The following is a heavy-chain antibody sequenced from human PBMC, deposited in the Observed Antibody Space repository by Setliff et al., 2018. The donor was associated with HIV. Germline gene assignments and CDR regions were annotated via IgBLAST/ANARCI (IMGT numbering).Heavy chain of an antibody. D-gene: IGHD5-18*01. J-gene: IGHJ4*02. Sequence: SVKVSCKASGGTFSSYAISWVRQAPGQGLEWMGGIIPILGIANYAQKCQGRVTITTDESTSTAYMELSSLRSEDTAVYYCARSNVETAMAPNEEYFDYWGQGTLVTVSS. CDR1: GGTFSSYA. CDR3: ARSNVETAMAPNEEYFDY. CDR2: IIPILGIA. V-gene: IGHV1-69*10.